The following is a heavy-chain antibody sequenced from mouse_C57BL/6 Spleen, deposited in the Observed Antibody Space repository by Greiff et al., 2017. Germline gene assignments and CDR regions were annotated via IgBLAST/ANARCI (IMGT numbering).Heavy chain of an antibody. V-gene: IGHV2-5*01. CDR2: LWSGGST. CDR3: AKNEESPWFAY. Sequence: VQRVESGPGLVQPSQRLSISCTVSGFSLTSYGVHWVRQSPGKGLEWLGVLWSGGSTAYNAAFMSRLSITKDNSKSQGFVKMNRLQSNDTAIDFCAKNEESPWFAYWGQGTLVTVSA. J-gene: IGHJ3*01. D-gene: IGHD6-2*01. CDR1: GFSLTSYG.